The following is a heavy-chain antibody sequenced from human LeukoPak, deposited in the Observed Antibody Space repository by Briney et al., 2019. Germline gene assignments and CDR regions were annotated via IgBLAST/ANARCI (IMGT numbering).Heavy chain of an antibody. Sequence: ASVKVSCKASGYTFTSYYMHWVRQATGQGLEWMGWMNPNSGNTGYAQNFQGRVTMTRNTSISTAYMELSSLRSEDTAVYYCARVITFGGVIVYWGQGTLVTVSS. V-gene: IGHV1-8*02. J-gene: IGHJ4*02. CDR3: ARVITFGGVIVY. CDR2: MNPNSGNT. D-gene: IGHD3-16*02. CDR1: GYTFTSYY.